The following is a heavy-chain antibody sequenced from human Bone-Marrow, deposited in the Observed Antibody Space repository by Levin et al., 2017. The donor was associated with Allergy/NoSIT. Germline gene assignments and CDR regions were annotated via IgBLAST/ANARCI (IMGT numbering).Heavy chain of an antibody. J-gene: IGHJ4*02. D-gene: IGHD2-15*01. CDR2: MHYSGSI. V-gene: IGHV4-30-4*01. Sequence: SQTLSLTCTVSGGSISSGDSYWSWIRQPPGKGLEWIGYMHYSGSIYYNPSLKSRVTISIDTSKNRFSLKLNSVTAADTAVYYCARENLKDCSGGTCYSAWFDYWGQGTLVTVSS. CDR3: ARENLKDCSGGTCYSAWFDY. CDR1: GGSISSGDSY.